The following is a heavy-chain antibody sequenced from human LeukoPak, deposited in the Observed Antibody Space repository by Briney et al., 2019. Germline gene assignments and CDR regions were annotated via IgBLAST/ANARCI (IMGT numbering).Heavy chain of an antibody. J-gene: IGHJ6*02. CDR3: ARDRFPASSSWYYYYYGMDV. CDR1: GGSISSGDYY. V-gene: IGHV4-30-4*01. CDR2: IYYSGST. D-gene: IGHD6-13*01. Sequence: PSETLSLTCTVSGGSISSGDYYWSWIRQPPGKGLEWIGYIYYSGSTYYNPSLKSRVTISGDTSKNQFSLKLSSVTAADTAVYYCARDRFPASSSWYYYYYGMDVWGQGTTVTVSS.